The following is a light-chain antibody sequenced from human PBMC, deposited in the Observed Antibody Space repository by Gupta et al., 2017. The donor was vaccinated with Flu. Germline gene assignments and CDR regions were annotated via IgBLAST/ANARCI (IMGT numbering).Light chain of an antibody. V-gene: IGKV3-11*01. CDR2: DAS. Sequence: EIVLTQSPATLSLSPGERATLFCRASQSVSTYLAWYQHKPGQAPRLLIYDASNRATGIPARFGGSGCGKHLTLTISSREQEEFACYYCQKRSNWPPFTFGQGTXMEIK. CDR3: QKRSNWPPFT. CDR1: QSVSTY. J-gene: IGKJ2*01.